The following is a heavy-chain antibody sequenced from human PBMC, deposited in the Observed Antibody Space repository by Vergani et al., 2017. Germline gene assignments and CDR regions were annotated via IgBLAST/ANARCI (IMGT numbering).Heavy chain of an antibody. Sequence: QVQLQQWGAGLLKPSETLSLTCAVYGGSFSGYYWSWIRQPPGKGLGWIGEINHSGSTNYNPSLKSRVTISVDTSKNQFSLKLSSVTAADTAVYYCARQSIAARPFDLWGRGTLVTVSS. CDR3: ARQSIAARPFDL. J-gene: IGHJ2*01. CDR1: GGSFSGYY. CDR2: INHSGST. D-gene: IGHD6-6*01. V-gene: IGHV4-34*01.